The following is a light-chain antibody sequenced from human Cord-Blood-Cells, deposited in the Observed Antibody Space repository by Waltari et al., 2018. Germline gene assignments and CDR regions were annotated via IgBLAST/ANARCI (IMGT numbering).Light chain of an antibody. Sequence: EIVLTQSPGTLSLSPGARATFSCRASQSVSSSYLAWYQQKPGQAPRLLIYGASSRATGIPYRFSGSGSGTDFTLTISRLEPEDFAVYYCQQYGSSPRTFGQGTKVEIK. CDR2: GAS. V-gene: IGKV3-20*01. CDR3: QQYGSSPRT. CDR1: QSVSSSY. J-gene: IGKJ1*01.